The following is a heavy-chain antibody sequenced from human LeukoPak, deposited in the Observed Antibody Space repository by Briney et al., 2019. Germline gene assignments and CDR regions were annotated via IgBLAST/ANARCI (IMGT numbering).Heavy chain of an antibody. CDR1: GGSFSGYY. Sequence: SETLSLTCAVYGGSFSGYYWSWIRQPPGKGLEWIGEINHSGSTNYNPSLKSRVTISVDTSKNQFSLKLSSVTAADTAVYYCARTDDYGDRSYYYYGMDVWGQGTTVTVSS. D-gene: IGHD4-17*01. V-gene: IGHV4-34*01. CDR3: ARTDDYGDRSYYYYGMDV. J-gene: IGHJ6*02. CDR2: INHSGST.